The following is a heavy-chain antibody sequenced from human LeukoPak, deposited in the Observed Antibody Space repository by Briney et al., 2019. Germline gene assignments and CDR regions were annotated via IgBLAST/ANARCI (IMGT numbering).Heavy chain of an antibody. D-gene: IGHD5-18*01. CDR3: ASRGSTVTGLVKMFPFDY. CDR1: GVSISSGGYY. CDR2: IDYSAST. Sequence: SETLSLTCTVSGVSISSGGYYWSWIRQPPGKGLEWIAYIDYSASTNYNPSLKSRVTISVDTSKNQFSLKLSSVTAADTAVYYCASRGSTVTGLVKMFPFDYWGQGTLVTVSS. J-gene: IGHJ4*02. V-gene: IGHV4-61*08.